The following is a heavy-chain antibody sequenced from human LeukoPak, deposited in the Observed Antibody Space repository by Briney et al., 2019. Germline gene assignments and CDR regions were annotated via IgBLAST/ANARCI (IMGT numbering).Heavy chain of an antibody. CDR3: ARDRGSREDGMDV. D-gene: IGHD1-26*01. CDR1: GFTFSSYD. CDR2: ISDDGSNK. Sequence: GRSLTLSCAASGFTFSSYDMHWVRQAPGKGLEWVAAISDDGSNKYYADPVKGRFTISRDKSKNTLYLQMNSLRAEDTAVYNCARDRGSREDGMDVWGQGTTVTVSS. J-gene: IGHJ6*02. V-gene: IGHV3-30*03.